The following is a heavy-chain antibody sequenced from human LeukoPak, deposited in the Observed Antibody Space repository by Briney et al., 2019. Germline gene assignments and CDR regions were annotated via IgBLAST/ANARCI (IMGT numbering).Heavy chain of an antibody. CDR1: GFTLSSYA. CDR2: ISGTDGST. J-gene: IGHJ4*02. CDR3: AKDVAATISSGGYYFDL. V-gene: IGHV3-23*01. D-gene: IGHD5-12*01. Sequence: GGSRRLSCAASGFTLSSYAMSWVRQAPGKGLEWVSAISGTDGSTHYADSVKGRFTISRDSSNKRLYLQMNSLRAEDTAIYYCAKDVAATISSGGYYFDLWGQGTQVTVSS.